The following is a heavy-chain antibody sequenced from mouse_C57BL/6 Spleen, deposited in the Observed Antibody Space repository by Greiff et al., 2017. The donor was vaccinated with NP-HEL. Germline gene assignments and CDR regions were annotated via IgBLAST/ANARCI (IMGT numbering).Heavy chain of an antibody. Sequence: VQLQQSGPGLVQPSQSLSITCTVSGFSLTSYGVHWVRQSPGKGLEWLGVIWSGGSTDYNAAFISRLSISKDNSKSQVFFKMNSLQADDTAIYYCAREETTGFDYWGQGTTLTVSS. D-gene: IGHD1-1*01. CDR3: AREETTGFDY. CDR2: IWSGGST. CDR1: GFSLTSYG. V-gene: IGHV2-2*01. J-gene: IGHJ2*01.